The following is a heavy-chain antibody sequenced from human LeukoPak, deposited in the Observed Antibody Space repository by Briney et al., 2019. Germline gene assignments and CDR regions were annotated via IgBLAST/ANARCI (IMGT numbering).Heavy chain of an antibody. CDR2: INGDGSTL. Sequence: GGSLRLSCAASGFIFSRYWMHWVRQAPGKGQVWVSRINGDGSTLSYADSVKGRFTISRDNAKNTLYLQMNSLRAEDTAVYYCVRDFGESSGYYFDYWGQGTLVTVSS. CDR3: VRDFGESSGYYFDY. CDR1: GFIFSRYW. V-gene: IGHV3-74*01. J-gene: IGHJ4*02. D-gene: IGHD3-22*01.